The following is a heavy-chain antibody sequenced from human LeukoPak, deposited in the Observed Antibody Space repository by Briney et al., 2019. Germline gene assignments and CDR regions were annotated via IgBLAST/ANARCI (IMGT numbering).Heavy chain of an antibody. J-gene: IGHJ5*02. D-gene: IGHD3-9*01. Sequence: GGSLRLSCAASGFTVSSNYMSWVRQAPGKGLEWVSIIYSGGSTYYADSVKGRFTISRDNAKNSLYLQMNSLRAEDTAVYYCARDARYLGLHNWFDPWGQGTLVTVSS. CDR2: IYSGGST. CDR3: ARDARYLGLHNWFDP. CDR1: GFTVSSNY. V-gene: IGHV3-66*01.